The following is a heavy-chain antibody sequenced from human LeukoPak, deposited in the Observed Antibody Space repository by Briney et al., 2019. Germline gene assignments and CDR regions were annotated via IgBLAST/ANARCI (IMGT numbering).Heavy chain of an antibody. CDR3: TTFLRSYWSGYFQRAHDY. CDR1: GFTFSNAW. J-gene: IGHJ4*02. D-gene: IGHD3-3*01. Sequence: SGGSLRLSCAASGFTFSNAWMSWVRQAPGKGLEWVGRIKSKTDGGTTDYAAPVKGRFTISRDDSKNTLYLQMNSLKTEDTAVYYCTTFLRSYWSGYFQRAHDYWGQGTLVTVSS. CDR2: IKSKTDGGTT. V-gene: IGHV3-15*01.